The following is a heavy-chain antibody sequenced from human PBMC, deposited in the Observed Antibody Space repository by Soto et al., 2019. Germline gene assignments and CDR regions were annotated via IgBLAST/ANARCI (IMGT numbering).Heavy chain of an antibody. CDR1: GGTFSSYA. CDR2: IIPIFGTA. CDR3: ARGSTSGTMGYFDY. Sequence: SVKVSCKASGGTFSSYAIGWVRQAPGQGLEWMGGIIPIFGTANYAQKFQGRVTITADESTSTAYMELSSLRSEDTAVYYCARGSTSGTMGYFDYWAREPWSPSPQ. D-gene: IGHD1-1*01. J-gene: IGHJ4*02. V-gene: IGHV1-69*13.